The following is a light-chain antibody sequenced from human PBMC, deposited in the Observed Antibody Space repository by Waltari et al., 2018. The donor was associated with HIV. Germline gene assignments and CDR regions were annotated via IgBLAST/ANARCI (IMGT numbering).Light chain of an antibody. CDR3: QAWDSSIHVV. J-gene: IGLJ2*01. Sequence: SYELTQPPSVSVSPGKTASITCSGDKLGDKYACWYQQKPGQSPVLVIYQDSKRPSGIPERFSGSNSGNTATLTISGTQAMDEADYYCQAWDSSIHVVFGGGTKLTVL. CDR2: QDS. V-gene: IGLV3-1*01. CDR1: KLGDKY.